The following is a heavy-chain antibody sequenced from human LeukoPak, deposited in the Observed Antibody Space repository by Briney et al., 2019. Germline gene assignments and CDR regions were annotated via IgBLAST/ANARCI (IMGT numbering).Heavy chain of an antibody. V-gene: IGHV1-69*05. Sequence: GASVKVSCKASGGTSSSYAISWVRQAPGQGLEWMGGIIPIFGTANYAQKFQGRVTITTDESTSTAYMELSSLRSEDTAVYYCARSAGDPTLGGVYFDYWGQGTLVTVSS. CDR3: ARSAGDPTLGGVYFDY. CDR1: GGTSSSYA. CDR2: IIPIFGTA. J-gene: IGHJ4*02. D-gene: IGHD7-27*01.